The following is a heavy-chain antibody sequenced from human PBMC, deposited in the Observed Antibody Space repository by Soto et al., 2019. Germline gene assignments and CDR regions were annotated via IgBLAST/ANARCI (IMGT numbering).Heavy chain of an antibody. J-gene: IGHJ4*02. Sequence: QVQLVQSGAEVKKPGASVKVSCKVSGYTLTELSMHWVRQAPGKGLEWMGGFDPDDGETIYAQKFQGRVTMTEDTSTDTAYMELSSLRSEDTAVYYCATVRYYYDSSGYSLEIWGQGTLVTVSS. CDR3: ATVRYYYDSSGYSLEI. CDR2: FDPDDGET. CDR1: GYTLTELS. V-gene: IGHV1-24*01. D-gene: IGHD3-22*01.